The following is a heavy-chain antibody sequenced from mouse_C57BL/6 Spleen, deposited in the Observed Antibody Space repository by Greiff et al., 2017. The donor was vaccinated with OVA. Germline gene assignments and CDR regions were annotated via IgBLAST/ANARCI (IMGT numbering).Heavy chain of an antibody. CDR3: AARQKDYGLFDY. V-gene: IGHV1-18*01. J-gene: IGHJ2*01. CDR1: GYTFTDYN. Sequence: VQLQQSGPELVKPGASVKIPCKASGYTFTDYNMDWVKQSHGKSLEWIGDINPNNGGTIYNQKFKGKATLTVDKSSSTAYMELRSLTSEDTAVYYCAARQKDYGLFDYWGQGTTLTVSS. D-gene: IGHD2-4*01. CDR2: INPNNGGT.